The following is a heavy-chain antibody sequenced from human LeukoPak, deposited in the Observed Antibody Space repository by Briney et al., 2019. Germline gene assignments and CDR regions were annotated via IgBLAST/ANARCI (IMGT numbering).Heavy chain of an antibody. CDR2: IYYSGST. CDR3: ARSYGDYARPDY. V-gene: IGHV4-59*12. J-gene: IGHJ4*02. Sequence: SETLSLTCTVSGGSISSYYWSWIRQPPGKGLEWIGYIYYSGSTNYNPSLKSRVTISVDKSKNQFSLKLSSVTAADTAVYYCARSYGDYARPDYWGQGTLVTVSS. D-gene: IGHD4-17*01. CDR1: GGSISSYY.